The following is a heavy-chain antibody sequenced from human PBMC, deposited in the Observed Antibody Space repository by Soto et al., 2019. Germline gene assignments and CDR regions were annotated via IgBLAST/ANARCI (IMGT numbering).Heavy chain of an antibody. CDR2: IYSGSTT. Sequence: VQLVESGGGLVQPGGSLRLSCAASGFTINNYYMTWVRQAPGKGLEWVSVIYSGSTTFYADSVKGRFTISRDKNTLYLHLSDLRAVDTAVYYCARVTAVAATRWFDSWGQGTLVTVSS. D-gene: IGHD6-19*01. CDR1: GFTINNYY. J-gene: IGHJ5*01. V-gene: IGHV3-53*01. CDR3: ARVTAVAATRWFDS.